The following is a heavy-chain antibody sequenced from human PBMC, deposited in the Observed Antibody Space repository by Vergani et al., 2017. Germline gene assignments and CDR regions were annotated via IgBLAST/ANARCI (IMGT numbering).Heavy chain of an antibody. CDR2: IIPIFGTA. V-gene: IGHV1-69*01. D-gene: IGHD2-2*03. CDR3: ARDLRMDGYCSSTSCYGPYNLFDP. Sequence: QVQLVQSGAEVKKPGSSVKVSCKASGGTFSSYAISWVRQAPGQGLEWMGGIIPIFGTANHAEKLQGRVTTTADESPSTAYMELSSLRSEDTAVYYCARDLRMDGYCSSTSCYGPYNLFDPWGRGTLVTVSS. CDR1: GGTFSSYA. J-gene: IGHJ5*02.